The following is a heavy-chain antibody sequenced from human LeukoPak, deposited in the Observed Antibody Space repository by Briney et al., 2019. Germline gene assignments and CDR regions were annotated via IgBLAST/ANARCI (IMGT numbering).Heavy chain of an antibody. CDR1: GYTFTGYY. CDR3: ARELRYYGSGRFNVNAFDI. J-gene: IGHJ3*02. CDR2: INPNSGVT. V-gene: IGHV1-2*02. Sequence: GASVKVSCKASGYTFTGYYMHWVRQAPGQGLEWMGWINPNSGVTNYAQKFQGRVTMTRDTSISTGYMELSRLTSDDTAVYYCARELRYYGSGRFNVNAFDIWGQGTMVTVSS. D-gene: IGHD3-10*01.